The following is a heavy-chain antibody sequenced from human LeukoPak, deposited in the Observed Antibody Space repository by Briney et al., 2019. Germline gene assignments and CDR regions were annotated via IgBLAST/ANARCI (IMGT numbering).Heavy chain of an antibody. V-gene: IGHV4-38-2*02. J-gene: IGHJ5*02. Sequence: SETLSLTCTVSGYSISSGYYWGWIRQPPGKGLEWIGSIYHSGSTYYNPSLKSRVTISVDTSKNQFSLKLSSVTAADTAVYYCARDSRLLWFGESLVIANWFDPWGQGTLVTVSS. CDR1: GYSISSGYY. D-gene: IGHD3-10*01. CDR2: IYHSGST. CDR3: ARDSRLLWFGESLVIANWFDP.